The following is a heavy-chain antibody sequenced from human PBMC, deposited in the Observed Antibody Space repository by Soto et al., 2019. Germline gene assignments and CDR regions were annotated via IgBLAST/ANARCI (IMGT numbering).Heavy chain of an antibody. CDR1: GFTFSSYS. D-gene: IGHD1-7*01. CDR3: ATEGYNRNYKGDY. J-gene: IGHJ4*02. Sequence: VQLVESGGGLVKPGVSLRLACAASGFTFSSYSMNWVLQAPGKGPEWVSSISSSGSYIYYADSVKGLFTIARENAKSSLYLQMNSLRAEDTAVYYCATEGYNRNYKGDYWGQGTLVTVSS. CDR2: ISSSGSYI. V-gene: IGHV3-21*01.